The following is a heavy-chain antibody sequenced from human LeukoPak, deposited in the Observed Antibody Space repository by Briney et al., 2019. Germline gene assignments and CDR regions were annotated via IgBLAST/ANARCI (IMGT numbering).Heavy chain of an antibody. V-gene: IGHV3-48*01. J-gene: IGHJ4*02. D-gene: IGHD3-9*01. CDR1: GFTFSSYS. CDR2: ISSSSSTI. CDR3: AKDPYYDILTGYSV. Sequence: GGSLRLSCAASGFTFSSYSMNWVRQAPGKGLEWVSYISSSSSTIYYADSVKGRFTISRDNSKNTLYLQMNSLRAEDTAVYYRAKDPYYDILTGYSVWGQGTLVTVSS.